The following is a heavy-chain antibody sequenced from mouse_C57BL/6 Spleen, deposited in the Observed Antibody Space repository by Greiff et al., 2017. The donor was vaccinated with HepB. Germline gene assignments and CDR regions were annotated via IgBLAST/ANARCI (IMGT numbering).Heavy chain of an antibody. D-gene: IGHD2-2*01. CDR1: GYAFTNYL. V-gene: IGHV1-54*01. CDR3: ARGVYGYDGAY. CDR2: INPGSGGT. Sequence: VQLQQSGAELVRPRTSVKVSCKASGYAFTNYLIEWVKQRPGQGLEWIGVINPGSGGTNYNEKFKGKATLTADKSSSTAYMQLSSLTSEDSAVYFCARGVYGYDGAYWGQGTLVTVSA. J-gene: IGHJ3*01.